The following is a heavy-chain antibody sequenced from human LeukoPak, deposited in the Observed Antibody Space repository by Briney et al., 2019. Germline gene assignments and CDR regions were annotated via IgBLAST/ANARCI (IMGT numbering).Heavy chain of an antibody. J-gene: IGHJ4*02. Sequence: GGSLRLSCEASGFTFSAYAMTWVRQAPGKGLEWVSLISGDGGTTHYGDSAKGRFTISRDNSKNTLYLQMDSLRAEDTAVYYCARDAGERWTVDFDYWGQGTLVTVSS. CDR3: ARDAGERWTVDFDY. CDR2: ISGDGGTT. CDR1: GFTFSAYA. D-gene: IGHD3/OR15-3a*01. V-gene: IGHV3-23*01.